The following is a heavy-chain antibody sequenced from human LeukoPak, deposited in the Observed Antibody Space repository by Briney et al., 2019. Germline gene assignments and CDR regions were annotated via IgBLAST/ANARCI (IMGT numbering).Heavy chain of an antibody. CDR3: AKDLQEVCMDV. CDR2: IRYDGSNK. D-gene: IGHD1-14*01. CDR1: GFTFSSYG. J-gene: IGHJ6*03. V-gene: IGHV3-30*02. Sequence: QAGGSLRLSCAASGFTFSSYGMHWVRQAPGKGLEWVAFIRYDGSNKYYADSVKGRFTISRDNSKNTLYLQMNSLRAEDTAVYYCAKDLQEVCMDVWGKGTTVTVSS.